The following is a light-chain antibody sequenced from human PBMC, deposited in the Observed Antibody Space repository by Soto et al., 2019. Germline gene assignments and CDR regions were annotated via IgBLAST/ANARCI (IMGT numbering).Light chain of an antibody. CDR3: LQLNSYPRT. CDR1: QDISRY. Sequence: IQLTQSPSSLSASVGDRVTITCRASQDISRYLAWYQQKPGKAPKLPIYAASTLQSGVPSRFSGSGSGTDFTLTISSLQPEDFATYYCLQLNSYPRTFGQGTKVDIK. J-gene: IGKJ1*01. V-gene: IGKV1-9*01. CDR2: AAS.